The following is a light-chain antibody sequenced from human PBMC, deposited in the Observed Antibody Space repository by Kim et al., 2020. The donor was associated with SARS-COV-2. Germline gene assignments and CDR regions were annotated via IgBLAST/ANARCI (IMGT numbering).Light chain of an antibody. CDR2: QDS. Sequence: VSPGQTASITCSGDKLGDKYACWYQQKPGQSPVRVIYQDSKRPSGIPERFSGSNSGNTATLTISGTQAMDEADYYCQAWDSSTGGVFGTGTKVTVL. J-gene: IGLJ1*01. CDR3: QAWDSSTGGV. CDR1: KLGDKY. V-gene: IGLV3-1*01.